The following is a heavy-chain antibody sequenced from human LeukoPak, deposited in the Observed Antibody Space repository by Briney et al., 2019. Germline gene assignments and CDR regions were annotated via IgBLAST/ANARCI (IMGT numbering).Heavy chain of an antibody. J-gene: IGHJ4*02. CDR2: IYYSGST. D-gene: IGHD3-3*01. CDR1: GGSISSSSYY. Sequence: PSETLSLTCTVSGGSISSSSYYWGWIRQPPGKGLEWIGSIYYSGSTYYNPSLKSRVTISVDTSKNQFSLKLSSVTAADTAVYYCVSGRFLEWLPPFYWGQGTLVTVSS. V-gene: IGHV4-39*07. CDR3: VSGRFLEWLPPFY.